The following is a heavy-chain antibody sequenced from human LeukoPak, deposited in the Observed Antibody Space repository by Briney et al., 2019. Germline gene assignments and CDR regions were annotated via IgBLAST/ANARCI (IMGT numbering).Heavy chain of an antibody. V-gene: IGHV3-74*03. Sequence: PGGSLRLSCAAYGFSFSSYWMHWVRQAPGKGLVWVARISPDGSSALSADSVRGRFTISRDNADNTLYLQLNSLKAEDTAVYYCARVSFCPRCHFDYWGQGTLVTVSS. CDR3: ARVSFCPRCHFDY. CDR2: ISPDGSSA. CDR1: GFSFSSYW. D-gene: IGHD2/OR15-2a*01. J-gene: IGHJ4*02.